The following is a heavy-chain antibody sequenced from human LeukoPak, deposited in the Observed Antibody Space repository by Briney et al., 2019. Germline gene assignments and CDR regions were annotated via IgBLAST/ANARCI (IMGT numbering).Heavy chain of an antibody. CDR1: GGSISSGSYY. Sequence: SETLSLTCTVSGGSISSGSYYWRWIRQPAGKGLEWIGRIYTSGSTNYNPSLKSRVTISVDTSKNQFSLKLSSVTAADTAVYYCARHQVRDGYNIAILDYWGQGTLVTVSS. V-gene: IGHV4-61*02. J-gene: IGHJ4*02. D-gene: IGHD5-24*01. CDR3: ARHQVRDGYNIAILDY. CDR2: IYTSGST.